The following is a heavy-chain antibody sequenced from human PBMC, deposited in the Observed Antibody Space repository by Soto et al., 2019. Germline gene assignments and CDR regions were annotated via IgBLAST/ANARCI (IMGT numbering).Heavy chain of an antibody. V-gene: IGHV3-30*18. D-gene: IGHD4-17*01. CDR2: ISYDGSDK. Sequence: QVQLVESGGGVVQPGRSLRLSCAASGFTFSSYAMHWVRQAPGKGLEWVAVISYDGSDKYYADSVKGRFTISRDNSKNTLYLQMNSLRAEDTAVYYCAKPGMTTVNNWVDYWGQGTLVTVSS. CDR3: AKPGMTTVNNWVDY. J-gene: IGHJ4*02. CDR1: GFTFSSYA.